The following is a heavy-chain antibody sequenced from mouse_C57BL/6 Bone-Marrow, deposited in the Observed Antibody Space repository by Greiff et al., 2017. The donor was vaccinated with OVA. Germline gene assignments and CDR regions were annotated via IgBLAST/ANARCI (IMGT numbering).Heavy chain of an antibody. V-gene: IGHV5-4*01. J-gene: IGHJ2*01. CDR3: ARGRIEGSSPDY. D-gene: IGHD1-1*01. CDR2: ISDGGSYT. CDR1: GFTFSSYA. Sequence: EVQLVESGGGLVKPGGSLKLSCAASGFTFSSYAMSWVRQTPEKRLEWVATISDGGSYTYYPDNVKGRFTISRDNAKNNLYLQMSHLKSEDTAMYYCARGRIEGSSPDYWGQGTTLTVSS.